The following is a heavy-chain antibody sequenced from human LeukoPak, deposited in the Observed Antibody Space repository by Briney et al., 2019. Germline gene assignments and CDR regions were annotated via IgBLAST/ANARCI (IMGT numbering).Heavy chain of an antibody. J-gene: IGHJ5*02. CDR1: GGPFTTYY. D-gene: IGHD2-2*01. CDR3: ARDRMTGYCSSTSCYEGGYNWFDP. V-gene: IGHV4-34*01. CDR2: IYHTGST. Sequence: PSETLSLTCAVYGGPFTTYYWSWIRQPPGKGLEWIGDIYHTGSTTYNPSLKSRVTISVDTSKNQFSLKLSSVTAADTAVYYCARDRMTGYCSSTSCYEGGYNWFDPWGQGTLVTVSS.